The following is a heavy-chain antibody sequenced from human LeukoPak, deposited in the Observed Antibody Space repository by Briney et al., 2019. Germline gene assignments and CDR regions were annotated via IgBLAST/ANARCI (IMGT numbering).Heavy chain of an antibody. D-gene: IGHD6-19*01. Sequence: GGSLRLSCAASGFTFSSYSMNWVRQAPGTGLEWVSSISSSSSYIYYADSVKGRFTISRDNAKNSLYLQMNSLRGEDTAVYYCARDRTPDEQWLVVGAPGNWGQGTLVTVSS. CDR1: GFTFSSYS. CDR2: ISSSSSYI. J-gene: IGHJ4*02. V-gene: IGHV3-21*01. CDR3: ARDRTPDEQWLVVGAPGN.